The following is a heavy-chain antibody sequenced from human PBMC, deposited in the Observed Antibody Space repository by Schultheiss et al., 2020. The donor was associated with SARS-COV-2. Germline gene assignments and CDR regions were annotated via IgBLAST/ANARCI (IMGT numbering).Heavy chain of an antibody. D-gene: IGHD1-26*01. CDR2: IKHDGTEK. J-gene: IGHJ4*02. CDR1: GFTLGNTW. Sequence: GGSLRLSCVASGFTLGNTWMSWVRQAPGKGLEWVANIKHDGTEKYYVDSVKGRFTISRDNAKNSLYLQMDSLRAEDTAVYYCARDPPAWEVPSDYWGQGTLVTVSS. CDR3: ARDPPAWEVPSDY. V-gene: IGHV3-7*01.